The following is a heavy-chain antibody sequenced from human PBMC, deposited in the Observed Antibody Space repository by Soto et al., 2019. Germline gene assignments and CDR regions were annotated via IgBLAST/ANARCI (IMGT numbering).Heavy chain of an antibody. D-gene: IGHD4-17*01. V-gene: IGHV3-7*01. CDR1: GFTFSSYW. CDR2: IKQDGSEK. CDR3: ARGSNDYGDYVFAFDI. J-gene: IGHJ3*02. Sequence: GGSLRLSCAASGFTFSSYWMSWVRQAPGKGLEWVANIKQDGSEKYYVDSVKGRFTISRDNAKNSLYLQMNSLRAEDTAVYYCARGSNDYGDYVFAFDIWGQGTMVTVSS.